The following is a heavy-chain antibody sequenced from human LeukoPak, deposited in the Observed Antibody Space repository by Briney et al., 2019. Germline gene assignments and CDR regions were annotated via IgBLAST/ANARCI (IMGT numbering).Heavy chain of an antibody. D-gene: IGHD3-16*01. CDR3: ARFTPQGYGWGGYNRFDP. CDR1: GGSISSGGYY. V-gene: IGHV4-61*08. J-gene: IGHJ5*02. CDR2: IYYSGST. Sequence: SETLSLTCAVSGGSISSGGYYWNWIRQPPGKGLEWIGYIYYSGSTNYNPSLKSRVTISVDTSKNQFSLNLTSVTAADTAVYYCARFTPQGYGWGGYNRFDPWGQGTLVTVSS.